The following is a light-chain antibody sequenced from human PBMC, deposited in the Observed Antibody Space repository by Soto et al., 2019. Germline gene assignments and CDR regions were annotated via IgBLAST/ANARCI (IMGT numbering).Light chain of an antibody. Sequence: EIVLTQSPGTLSLSPGERATLSCRASQSVSSSYLAWYQQKPGQAPRLLIYDASSRATGIPDRFSGSASGTDFTLTISRLEPEDFAVYYCQQCASSPRTFGQGNKVEIK. CDR1: QSVSSSY. J-gene: IGKJ1*01. CDR3: QQCASSPRT. CDR2: DAS. V-gene: IGKV3-20*01.